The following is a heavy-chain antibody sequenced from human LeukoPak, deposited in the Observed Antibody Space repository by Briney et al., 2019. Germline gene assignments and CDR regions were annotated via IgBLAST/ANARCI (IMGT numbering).Heavy chain of an antibody. V-gene: IGHV3-30-3*01. Sequence: GRSLRHSCAASGFTFSSYAMHWVRQAPGKGLEWVAVISYDGSNKYYADSVKGRFTISRDNSKNTLYLQMNSLRAEDTAVYYCARDGHVLRFLEWKPPYYGMDVWGQGTMVTVSS. CDR3: ARDGHVLRFLEWKPPYYGMDV. J-gene: IGHJ6*02. CDR2: ISYDGSNK. D-gene: IGHD3-3*01. CDR1: GFTFSSYA.